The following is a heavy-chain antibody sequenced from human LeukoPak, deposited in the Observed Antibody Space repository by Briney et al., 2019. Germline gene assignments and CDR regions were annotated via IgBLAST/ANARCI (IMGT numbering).Heavy chain of an antibody. J-gene: IGHJ4*02. CDR2: IIISSVTK. CDR1: GFTFSRYD. V-gene: IGHV3-48*03. Sequence: LAGGSLRLSCATSGFTFSRYDYNWGLQPPRKGLEWISYIIISSVTKYYTASVRSRFTVSRDNARDSLYLQMYSPRAENTATYYCTSPGSTHSFHSCGQGTQVTASS. D-gene: IGHD5/OR15-5a*01. CDR3: TSPGSTHSFHS.